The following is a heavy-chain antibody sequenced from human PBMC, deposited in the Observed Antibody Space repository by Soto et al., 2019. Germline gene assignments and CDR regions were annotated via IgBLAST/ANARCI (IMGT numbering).Heavy chain of an antibody. D-gene: IGHD6-13*01. CDR1: SFSISSGYY. Sequence: SETLSLTCAVSSFSISSGYYWGWVRQPPGKGLEWIGSIYHSGTTNYSPSLKSRVTISIDTSKNQFSLTLRSVTAADTAVYYCASGLAAAGTCWFDPWGQGTLVTVSS. J-gene: IGHJ5*02. CDR3: ASGLAAAGTCWFDP. V-gene: IGHV4-38-2*01. CDR2: IYHSGTT.